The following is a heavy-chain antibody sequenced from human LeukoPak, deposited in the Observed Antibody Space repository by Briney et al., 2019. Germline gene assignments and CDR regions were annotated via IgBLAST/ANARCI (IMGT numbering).Heavy chain of an antibody. D-gene: IGHD1-26*01. V-gene: IGHV3-33*06. CDR1: GLTFSRYG. CDR3: AKDGVGATSLDC. J-gene: IGHJ4*02. CDR2: IWHDGSYE. Sequence: GGSLRPSCAASGLTFSRYGMHWVRQAPGTGLEGVAVIWHDGSYEYYADSVKGRFTISRDSSKNTLYLQMNSLRAEDTAVYYCAKDGVGATSLDCWGQGTLVTVSS.